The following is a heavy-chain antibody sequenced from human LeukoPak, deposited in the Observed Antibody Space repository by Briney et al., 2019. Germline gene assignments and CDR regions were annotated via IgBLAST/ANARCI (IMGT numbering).Heavy chain of an antibody. CDR2: IYYRGNT. V-gene: IGHV4-39*06. D-gene: IGHD1-26*01. CDR1: GGSISSSSYY. Sequence: SETLSLTCTISGGSISSSSYYWGWIRQPPGMGLEWIGSIYYRGNTYYNPSLKSRVTISVDTSKNQFPLKLNSVTAADTAVYYCARAFGTYQYYFDYWGQGTLVTVSS. CDR3: ARAFGTYQYYFDY. J-gene: IGHJ4*02.